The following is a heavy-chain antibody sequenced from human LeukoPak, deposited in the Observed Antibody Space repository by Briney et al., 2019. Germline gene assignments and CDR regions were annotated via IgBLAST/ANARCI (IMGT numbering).Heavy chain of an antibody. CDR3: AKDPVRGYSYGGFDY. J-gene: IGHJ4*02. CDR1: GFTFSSYA. CDR2: ISGSGGST. V-gene: IGHV3-23*01. Sequence: GGSLRLSCAASGFTFSSYAMSWVRQAPGKGLEWVSAISGSGGSTYYADSVKGRFTISRDNSKNTLYLQMNSLRAEDTAVYYCAKDPVRGYSYGGFDYWGQGTLVTVSS. D-gene: IGHD5-18*01.